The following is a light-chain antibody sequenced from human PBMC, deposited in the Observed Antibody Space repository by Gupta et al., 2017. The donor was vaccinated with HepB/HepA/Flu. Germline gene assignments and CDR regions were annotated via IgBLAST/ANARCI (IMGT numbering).Light chain of an antibody. Sequence: QSAHTHPRSLCGSPGQPISLPGIGTRSDVGGYNHVSGYLQHPGKAPKLMIYDVSNRPSGVSNRFSGSKSGNTASLTISGLRAEDEADYYCSSYTRSNTRVFGGGTKLTVL. CDR3: SSYTRSNTRV. V-gene: IGLV2-14*01. CDR2: DVS. J-gene: IGLJ3*02. CDR1: RSDVGGYNH.